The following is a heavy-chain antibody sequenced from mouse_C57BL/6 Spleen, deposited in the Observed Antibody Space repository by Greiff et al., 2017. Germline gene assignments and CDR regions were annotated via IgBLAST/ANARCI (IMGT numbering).Heavy chain of an antibody. Sequence: EVKLVESGGGLVKPGGSLKLSCAASGFTFSSYAMSWVRQTPDKRLEWVATISDGGSYTYYPDNVKGRFPISRDNAKNNLYLQMSHLTSEDTAMXDGARDQGTGTRGFDYWGQGTTLTVSS. CDR3: ARDQGTGTRGFDY. CDR1: GFTFSSYA. V-gene: IGHV5-4*01. J-gene: IGHJ2*01. CDR2: ISDGGSYT. D-gene: IGHD4-1*01.